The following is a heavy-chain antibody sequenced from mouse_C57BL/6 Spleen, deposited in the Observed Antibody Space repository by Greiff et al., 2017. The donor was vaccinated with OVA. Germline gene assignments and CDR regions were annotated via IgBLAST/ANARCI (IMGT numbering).Heavy chain of an antibody. V-gene: IGHV6-3*01. Sequence: EVHLVESGGGLVQPGGSMKLSCVASGFTFSNYWMNWVRQSPEKGLEWVAQIRLKSDNYATHYAESVKGRFTISRDDSKSSVYLQMNNLRAEDTGIYYCTDRDSNYGMDYWGQGTSVTVSS. D-gene: IGHD2-5*01. CDR2: IRLKSDNYAT. CDR1: GFTFSNYW. J-gene: IGHJ4*01. CDR3: TDRDSNYGMDY.